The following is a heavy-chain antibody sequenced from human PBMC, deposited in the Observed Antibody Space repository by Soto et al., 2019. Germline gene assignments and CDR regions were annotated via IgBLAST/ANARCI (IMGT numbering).Heavy chain of an antibody. CDR1: GYTVTSYD. CDR3: ARETTSSSMEV. D-gene: IGHD1-1*01. CDR2: MNPNSGNT. J-gene: IGHJ6*02. Sequence: QVQLVQSGAEVKKPGASGKVSCKASGYTVTSYDINWVRQATGQGLEWLGWMNPNSGNTGYAQKFQGRVTMTRNTSISTAYMALSRLRSEDTAVYYCARETTSSSMEVWGQGPRVTVSS. V-gene: IGHV1-8*01.